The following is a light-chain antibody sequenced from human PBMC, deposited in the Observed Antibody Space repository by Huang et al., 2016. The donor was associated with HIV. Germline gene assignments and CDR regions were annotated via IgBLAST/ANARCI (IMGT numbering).Light chain of an antibody. Sequence: DMQMTQSPSSLSASAGARVTLSCRATQAIDNYLAWYQQKPGRVPNLLIYGATTLQSGVPARFSGSGSGTNFTLTIASLQPEDVATYYCQRYNSGPRMFGQGTKVEIK. CDR3: QRYNSGPRM. J-gene: IGKJ1*01. V-gene: IGKV1-27*01. CDR2: GAT. CDR1: QAIDNY.